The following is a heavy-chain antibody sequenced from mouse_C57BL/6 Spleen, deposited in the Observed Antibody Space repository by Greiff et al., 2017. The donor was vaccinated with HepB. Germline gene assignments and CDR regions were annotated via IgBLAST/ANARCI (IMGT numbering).Heavy chain of an antibody. Sequence: VQLKQSGPGLVQPSQSLSITCTVSGFSLTSYGVHWVRQSPGKGLEWLGVIWSGGSTDYNAAFISRLSISKDNSKSQVFFKMNSLQADDTAIYYCARKRDGYYDYAMDYWGQGTSVTVSS. V-gene: IGHV2-2*01. J-gene: IGHJ4*01. CDR3: ARKRDGYYDYAMDY. CDR2: IWSGGST. D-gene: IGHD2-3*01. CDR1: GFSLTSYG.